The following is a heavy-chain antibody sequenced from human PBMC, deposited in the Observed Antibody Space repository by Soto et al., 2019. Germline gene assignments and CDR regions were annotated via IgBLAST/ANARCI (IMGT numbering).Heavy chain of an antibody. CDR3: ARVATYDILTGYTWYFDL. CDR2: ISSSSSTI. D-gene: IGHD3-9*01. V-gene: IGHV3-48*02. J-gene: IGHJ2*01. Sequence: PGGSLRLSCAASGFTFSSYSMNWVRQAPGKGLEWVSYISSSSSTIYYADSVKGRFTISRDNAKNSLYLQMNSLRDEDTAVYYCARVATYDILTGYTWYFDLWGRGTLVTVSS. CDR1: GFTFSSYS.